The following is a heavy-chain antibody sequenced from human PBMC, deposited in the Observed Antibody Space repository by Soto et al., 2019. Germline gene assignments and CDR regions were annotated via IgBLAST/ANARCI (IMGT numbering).Heavy chain of an antibody. CDR3: ARDRARDFWRGRGGRFDP. CDR2: ISRSGTI. J-gene: IGHJ5*02. Sequence: PGGSLRLACDPSGVTLTNQEMTWGRQAPGKGLEWGAYISRSGTINYADYGKGRFTISRDNSKNTLYLQLNSLRAEDTAVYYCARDRARDFWRGRGGRFDPWGQGTLVTVSS. CDR1: GVTLTNQE. V-gene: IGHV3-48*03. D-gene: IGHD3-3*01.